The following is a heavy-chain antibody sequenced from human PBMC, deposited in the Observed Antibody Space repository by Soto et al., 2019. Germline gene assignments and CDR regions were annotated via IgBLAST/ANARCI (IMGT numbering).Heavy chain of an antibody. CDR3: ASPGYSSSWEKYYYYYGMDV. CDR2: IIPIFGTA. J-gene: IGHJ6*02. V-gene: IGHV1-69*12. CDR1: GGTFSSYA. Sequence: QVQLVQSGAEVKKPGSSVKVSCKASGGTFSSYAISWVRQAPGQGLEWMGGIIPIFGTANYAQKFQGRATITADESTSTAYVELSSLRYEDTAVYYCASPGYSSSWEKYYYYYGMDVWGQGTTVTVSS. D-gene: IGHD6-13*01.